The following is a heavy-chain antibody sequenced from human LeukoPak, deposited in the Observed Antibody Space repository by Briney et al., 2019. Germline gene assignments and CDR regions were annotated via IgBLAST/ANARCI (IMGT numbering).Heavy chain of an antibody. CDR3: ARDQVITTGYFDY. CDR2: IYHSGST. D-gene: IGHD3-22*01. V-gene: IGHV4-38-2*02. CDR1: GYSISSGYY. Sequence: PSETLSLTCTVSGYSISSGYYWGWIRQPPGKGLEWIGSIYHSGSTYYNPSLKSRVTISVDTSKNQFSLKLSSVTAADTAVYYCARDQVITTGYFDYWGQGTLVTVSS. J-gene: IGHJ4*02.